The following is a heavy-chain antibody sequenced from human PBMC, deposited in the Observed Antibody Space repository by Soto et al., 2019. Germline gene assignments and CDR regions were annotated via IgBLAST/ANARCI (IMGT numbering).Heavy chain of an antibody. Sequence: EVQLLESGGGLVQPGGSLRLSCAASGFTFSSYAMSWVRQAPGKGLEWVSAISGSGGSTYYADSVKGRFTISRDNSKNTLYLQMNSLRAEDTAVYYCANPEWIQLWPPEGYYYYMDVWGKGTTVTVSS. CDR2: ISGSGGST. J-gene: IGHJ6*03. CDR1: GFTFSSYA. D-gene: IGHD5-18*01. CDR3: ANPEWIQLWPPEGYYYYMDV. V-gene: IGHV3-23*01.